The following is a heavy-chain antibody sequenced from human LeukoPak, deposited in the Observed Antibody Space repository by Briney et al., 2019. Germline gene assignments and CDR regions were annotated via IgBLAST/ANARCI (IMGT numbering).Heavy chain of an antibody. V-gene: IGHV4-39*01. CDR1: GDSISNNRYY. CDR3: ARGPALDYGGNLNAFDI. J-gene: IGHJ3*02. CDR2: FYYSGNT. Sequence: SETLSLTCTVSGDSISNNRYYWGWNRQPPGKGLEWIGSFYYSGNTYYSPSLRSRVIISVDTSKNQFSLKLSSVTAADTAMYYCARGPALDYGGNLNAFDIWGQGTMVTVSS. D-gene: IGHD4-23*01.